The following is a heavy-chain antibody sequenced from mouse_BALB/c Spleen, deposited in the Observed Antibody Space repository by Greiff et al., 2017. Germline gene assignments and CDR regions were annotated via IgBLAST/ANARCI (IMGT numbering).Heavy chain of an antibody. CDR1: GYTFTDYN. CDR2: INPNNGGT. J-gene: IGHJ3*01. Sequence: VQLQQSGPELVKPGASVKIPCKASGYTFTDYNMDWVKQSHGKSLEWIGDINPNNGGTIYNQKFKGKATLTVDKSSSTAYMELRSLTSEDTAVYYCARAYDGYYFPFAYWGQGTLVTVSA. CDR3: ARAYDGYYFPFAY. D-gene: IGHD2-3*01. V-gene: IGHV1-18*01.